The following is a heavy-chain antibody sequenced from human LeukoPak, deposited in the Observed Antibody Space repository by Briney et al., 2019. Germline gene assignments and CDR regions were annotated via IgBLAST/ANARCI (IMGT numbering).Heavy chain of an antibody. CDR1: GFTFSSYG. CDR2: IWYDGSNK. CDR3: ARGGGSSGWLQFDF. Sequence: GGSLRLSCAASGFTFSSYGMHWVRQAPGKGLEWVAVIWYDGSNKYYADSVKGRFTISRDNSKNMLYLQLNSLRAEDTAVYYCARGGGSSGWLQFDFWGQGTLVTVSS. V-gene: IGHV3-33*01. D-gene: IGHD5-24*01. J-gene: IGHJ4*02.